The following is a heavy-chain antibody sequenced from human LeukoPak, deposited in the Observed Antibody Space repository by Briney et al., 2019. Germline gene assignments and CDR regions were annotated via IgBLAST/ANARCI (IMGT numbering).Heavy chain of an antibody. J-gene: IGHJ3*02. D-gene: IGHD3-3*01. Sequence: GGSLRLSCAASGFTFSSYSMNWVRQAPGKGLEWVSSISSSSSYIYYADSVKGRFTISRDNAKNSPYLQMNSLRAEDTAVYYCARGRVLRFLEWSNTGVAFDIWGQGTMVTVSS. CDR1: GFTFSSYS. V-gene: IGHV3-21*01. CDR2: ISSSSSYI. CDR3: ARGRVLRFLEWSNTGVAFDI.